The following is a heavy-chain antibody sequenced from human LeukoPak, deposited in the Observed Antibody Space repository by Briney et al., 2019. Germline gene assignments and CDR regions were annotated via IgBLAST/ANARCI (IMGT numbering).Heavy chain of an antibody. D-gene: IGHD3-3*01. V-gene: IGHV4-30-4*01. CDR1: GGSISSGGYY. CDR3: ARDIRDDFWSGYHNWFDP. Sequence: SETLSLTCTVSGGSISSGGYYWSWIRQPPGKGLEWIGYIYYSGSTYYNPSLKSRVTISVDTSKNQFSLKLSSVTAADTAVYYCARDIRDDFWSGYHNWFDPWGQGTLVTVSS. J-gene: IGHJ5*02. CDR2: IYYSGST.